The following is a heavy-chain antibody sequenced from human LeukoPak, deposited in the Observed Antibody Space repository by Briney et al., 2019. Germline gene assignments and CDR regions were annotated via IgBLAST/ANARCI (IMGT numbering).Heavy chain of an antibody. Sequence: GGSLRLSCAASGFTFSSYGMHWVRQAPGKGLEWVAVIWYDGSTKYYADSVKGRFTISRDNSKNALFLQMNSLRVEDTAVYYCASLRRDSSGWYYFDYWGQGTLVTVSS. J-gene: IGHJ4*02. V-gene: IGHV3-33*01. CDR1: GFTFSSYG. CDR3: ASLRRDSSGWYYFDY. CDR2: IWYDGSTK. D-gene: IGHD6-19*01.